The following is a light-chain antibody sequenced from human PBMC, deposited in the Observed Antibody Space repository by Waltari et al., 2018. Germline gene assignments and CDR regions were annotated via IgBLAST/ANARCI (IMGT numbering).Light chain of an antibody. CDR1: ALPKQY. J-gene: IGLJ2*01. CDR2: KDS. Sequence: SYALTQPPSVSVSPAQTARITCAGDALPKQYAHLYRQKPGQAPVLVIYKDSERPSGIPERFAGSSSGTTVTLTISGVQAEDEADYYCQSADSSGTYKVFGGGTKLTVL. CDR3: QSADSSGTYKV. V-gene: IGLV3-25*03.